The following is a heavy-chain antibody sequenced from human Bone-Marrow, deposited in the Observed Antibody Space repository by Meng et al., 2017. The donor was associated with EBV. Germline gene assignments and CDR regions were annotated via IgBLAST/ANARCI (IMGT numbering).Heavy chain of an antibody. V-gene: IGHV1-69*01. CDR2: LIPMSGAP. J-gene: IGHJ4*02. Sequence: QVQWVQSGGEVKKPGSSVKVACKTTGGTFSSDAVSWVRQAPGQGLEWLGGLIPMSGAPNYAQKFQGRVTITADESTSTHYMDLSSLSSEDTAVYYCASESGRGYTPDYWGQGTLVTVSS. D-gene: IGHD3-10*01. CDR3: ASESGRGYTPDY. CDR1: GGTFSSDA.